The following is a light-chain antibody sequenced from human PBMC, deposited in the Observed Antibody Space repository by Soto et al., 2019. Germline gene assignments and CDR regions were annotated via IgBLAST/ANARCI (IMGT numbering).Light chain of an antibody. J-gene: IGKJ3*01. CDR2: AAS. Sequence: EIVLTQSPGPLSLSPGERATRSCRASQSVSVNSLAWYQQKGGQAPRLLIYAASTRATGVPDRFSGTGSGTDFALTISRLETDDSAVYYCQQYGGSPFTFGPGTKVDIK. CDR1: QSVSVNS. CDR3: QQYGGSPFT. V-gene: IGKV3-20*01.